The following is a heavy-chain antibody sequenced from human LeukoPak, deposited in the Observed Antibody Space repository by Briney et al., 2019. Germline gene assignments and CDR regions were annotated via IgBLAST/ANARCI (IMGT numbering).Heavy chain of an antibody. CDR2: IIPIFGTA. CDR3: AGVFQASSSGWFDP. CDR1: GGTFSSHA. D-gene: IGHD6-6*01. V-gene: IGHV1-69*13. J-gene: IGHJ5*02. Sequence: ASVKVSCKASGGTFSSHAISWVRQAPGQGLEWMGGIIPIFGTANYAQKFQGRVTITADESTSTAYMELSSLRSEDTAVYYCAGVFQASSSGWFDPWGQGTLVTVSS.